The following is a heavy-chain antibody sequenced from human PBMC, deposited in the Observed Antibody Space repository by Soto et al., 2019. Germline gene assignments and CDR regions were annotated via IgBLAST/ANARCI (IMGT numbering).Heavy chain of an antibody. CDR1: GYTFTRYY. CDR3: ARIRIEASILDF. V-gene: IGHV1-2*02. Sequence: QVQLVQSGAEVKKPGASVKVSCTTSGYTFTRYYIHWVRQAPGEGLQWMGWVNPYSGDTKYAQEFQGRVTLTRDMSINTAYMEFSSLRSDDTAVYYCARIRIEASILDFWGQGTLVTASS. J-gene: IGHJ4*02. D-gene: IGHD2-2*02. CDR2: VNPYSGDT.